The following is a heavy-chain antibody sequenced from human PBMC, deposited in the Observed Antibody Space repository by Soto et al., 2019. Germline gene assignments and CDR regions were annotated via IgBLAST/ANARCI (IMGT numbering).Heavy chain of an antibody. D-gene: IGHD4-4*01. CDR3: AITIGMTTVTTNPFDI. CDR2: IIPIFGTA. CDR1: GGTFSSYA. V-gene: IGHV1-69*01. Sequence: QVQLVQSGAEVQKPGSSVKVSCKASGGTFSSYAISWVRQAPGQGLEWMGGIIPIFGTANYAQKFQGRVTITADESTSTAYMELSSLRSEDTAVYYCAITIGMTTVTTNPFDIWGQGTMVTVSS. J-gene: IGHJ3*02.